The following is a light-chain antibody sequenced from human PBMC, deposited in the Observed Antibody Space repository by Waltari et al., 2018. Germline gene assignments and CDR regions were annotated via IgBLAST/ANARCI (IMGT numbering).Light chain of an antibody. Sequence: DIVVTQSPVSLAVSLGERDTITFKSSKSVLDSSNNKNYLDWYQQKPGQPPKLLIYWASSRESGVPDRFSGSGSGTDFTLSISSLQAEDVAVYYCQQYYYTPLVTFGQGTKLEI. CDR3: QQYYYTPLVT. J-gene: IGKJ2*01. CDR1: KSVLDSSNNKNY. CDR2: WAS. V-gene: IGKV4-1*01.